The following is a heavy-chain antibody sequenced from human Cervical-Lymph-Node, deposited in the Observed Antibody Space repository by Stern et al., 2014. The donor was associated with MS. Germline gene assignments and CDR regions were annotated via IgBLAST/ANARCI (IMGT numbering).Heavy chain of an antibody. CDR2: INPSGGST. J-gene: IGHJ3*02. Sequence: QLVQSGAEVKKPSPSVKVSCKASGYTFTSYYMHWARQPPGQGLEWMGIINPSGGSTRYAQKFQGRVTMTRDTSTSTVYMELSSLRSEDTAVYYCARVGRVTKDAFDIWGQGTMVTVSS. CDR1: GYTFTSYY. CDR3: ARVGRVTKDAFDI. V-gene: IGHV1-46*01. D-gene: IGHD3-16*01.